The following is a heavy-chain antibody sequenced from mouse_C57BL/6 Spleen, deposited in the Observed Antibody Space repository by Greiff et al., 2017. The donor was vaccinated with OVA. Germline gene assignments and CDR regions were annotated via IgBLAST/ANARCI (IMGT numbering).Heavy chain of an antibody. Sequence: VQLKESGPGLVKPSQSLSLTCSVTGYSITSGYYWNWIRQFPGNKLEWMGYISYDGSNNYNPSLKNRISITRDTSKNQFFLKLNSVTTEDTATYYCARHYGSFYFDYWGQGTTLTVSS. D-gene: IGHD1-1*01. V-gene: IGHV3-6*01. CDR3: ARHYGSFYFDY. CDR2: ISYDGSN. J-gene: IGHJ2*01. CDR1: GYSITSGYY.